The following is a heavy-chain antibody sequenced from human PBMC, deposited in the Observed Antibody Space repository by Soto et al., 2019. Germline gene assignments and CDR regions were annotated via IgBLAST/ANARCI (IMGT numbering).Heavy chain of an antibody. CDR2: IRPDGSSK. V-gene: IGHV3-33*01. CDR3: GRGPGLGWYFDY. Sequence: QVQLVESGGGVVQPGRSLRLSCAASGLTFSYYGMHWVRQAPGKGLEWVGLIRPDGSSKYYTASVKGRFTMSRDNSKNTLYLQMNSLRAEDTAVYSCGRGPGLGWYFDYWGQGTLVTVSS. J-gene: IGHJ4*02. CDR1: GLTFSYYG.